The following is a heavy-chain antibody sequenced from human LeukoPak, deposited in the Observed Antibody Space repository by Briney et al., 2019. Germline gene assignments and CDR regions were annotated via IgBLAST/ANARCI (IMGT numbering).Heavy chain of an antibody. J-gene: IGHJ4*02. CDR2: INPNSGGT. Sequence: GASVKVSCKASGYTFTGYYMHWVRQAPGQGLEWMGWINPNSGGTNYAQKFQGRVTMTRDTSISTAYMELSRLRSDDTAVYYCNLRYFDPTPDFDYWGQGTLVTVSS. V-gene: IGHV1-2*02. D-gene: IGHD3-9*01. CDR3: NLRYFDPTPDFDY. CDR1: GYTFTGYY.